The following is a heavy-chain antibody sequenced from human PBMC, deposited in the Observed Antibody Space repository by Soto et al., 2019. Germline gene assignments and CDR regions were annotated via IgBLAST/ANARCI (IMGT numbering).Heavy chain of an antibody. J-gene: IGHJ6*03. CDR1: GFTFSSYA. CDR3: AKFPSGYDSHNYYFSYTYMDV. V-gene: IGHV3-23*01. D-gene: IGHD5-12*01. CDR2: ISGSGGST. Sequence: PGGSLRFSCAAAGFTFSSYAMHWVRQAPGKGLEWVSAISGSGGSTYYADSVKGRFTISRDNSKNTLYLQMNSLRAEDTAVYYCAKFPSGYDSHNYYFSYTYMDVWGKGTTVTVSS.